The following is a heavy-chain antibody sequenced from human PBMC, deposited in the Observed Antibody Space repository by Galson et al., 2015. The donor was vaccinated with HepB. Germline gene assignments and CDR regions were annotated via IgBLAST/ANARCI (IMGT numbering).Heavy chain of an antibody. CDR2: ISYDGSNK. J-gene: IGHJ4*02. CDR3: AREGGIGGWYACFDY. V-gene: IGHV3-30*04. Sequence: SLRLSCAASGFTFSSYAMHWVRQAPGKGLEWVAVISYDGSNKYYADSVKGRFTISRDNSKNTLYLQMNSLRAEDTAVYYCAREGGIGGWYACFDYWGQGTLVTVSS. CDR1: GFTFSSYA. D-gene: IGHD6-19*01.